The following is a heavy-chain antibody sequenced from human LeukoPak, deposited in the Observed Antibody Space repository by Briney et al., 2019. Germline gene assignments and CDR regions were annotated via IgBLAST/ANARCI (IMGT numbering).Heavy chain of an antibody. CDR2: INHSGST. D-gene: IGHD1-26*01. CDR3: ARQHDVGATTDAFDI. Sequence: SETLSLTCAVYGGSFSGYYWSWIRQPPGKGLEWIGEINHSGSTNYNPSLKSRVTISVDTSKNQFSLKLSSVTAADTAVYYCARQHDVGATTDAFDIWGQGTMVTVSS. CDR1: GGSFSGYY. J-gene: IGHJ3*02. V-gene: IGHV4-34*01.